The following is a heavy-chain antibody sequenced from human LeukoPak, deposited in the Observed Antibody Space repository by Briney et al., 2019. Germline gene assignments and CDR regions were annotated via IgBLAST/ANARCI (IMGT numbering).Heavy chain of an antibody. CDR1: SGSISSYY. V-gene: IGHV4-4*07. CDR3: ARENLSSEDYYGSGSYYYYGMDV. D-gene: IGHD3-10*01. CDR2: IYTSGST. Sequence: SETLSLTCTVSSGSISSYYWSWIRQPAGKGLEWIGRIYTSGSTNYNPSLKSRVTMSVDTSKNQFSLKLSSVTAADTAVYYCARENLSSEDYYGSGSYYYYGMDVWGQGTTVTVSS. J-gene: IGHJ6*02.